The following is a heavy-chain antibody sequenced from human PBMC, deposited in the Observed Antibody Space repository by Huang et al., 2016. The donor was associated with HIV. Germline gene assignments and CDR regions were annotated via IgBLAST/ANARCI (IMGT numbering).Heavy chain of an antibody. J-gene: IGHJ5*01. CDR1: GGSISSSSYY. D-gene: IGHD1-20*01. V-gene: IGHV4-39*01. Sequence: QLRLQESGPGLVKPSETLSLTCSVSGGSISSSSYYWGWIRQPPGKGLEWMANIYYRGTTYRNPSLEIRVSMSVDTSKDQFTLKLSSVTAADTAVYYCARLPHNGWFDSWSQGTPVTVSS. CDR2: IYYRGTT. CDR3: ARLPHNGWFDS.